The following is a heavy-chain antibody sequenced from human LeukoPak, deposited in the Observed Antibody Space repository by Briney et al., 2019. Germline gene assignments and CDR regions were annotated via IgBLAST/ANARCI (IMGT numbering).Heavy chain of an antibody. Sequence: GGSLRLSCAASGFTFSDVYINWIRQAPGKGLEWVSYISSSGDTKYYADSVKGRFTISRDNAKNSLYLQMNSLRVEDTAVYYCVRAGAAAGIAGWGQGTLVTVSS. CDR3: VRAGAAAGIAG. J-gene: IGHJ4*02. CDR1: GFTFSDVY. V-gene: IGHV3-11*01. D-gene: IGHD6-25*01. CDR2: ISSSGDTK.